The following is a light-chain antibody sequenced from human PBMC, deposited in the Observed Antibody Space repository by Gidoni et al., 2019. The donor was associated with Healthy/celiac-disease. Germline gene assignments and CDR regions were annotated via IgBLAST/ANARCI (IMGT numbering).Light chain of an antibody. V-gene: IGKV3-20*01. Sequence: DIVLTHSPGTLSLSPGERATLSCRASQSVSSSYLAWYQQKPGQAPRLLIYGASSRATGIPDRFSGSGSGTDFTLTISRLEPEDFAVYYCQQYGSSPGGLTFGGGTKVEIK. CDR2: GAS. CDR1: QSVSSSY. J-gene: IGKJ4*01. CDR3: QQYGSSPGGLT.